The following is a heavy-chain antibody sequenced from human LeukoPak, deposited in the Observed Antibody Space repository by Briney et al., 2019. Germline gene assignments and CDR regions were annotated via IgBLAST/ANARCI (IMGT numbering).Heavy chain of an antibody. D-gene: IGHD3-22*01. J-gene: IGHJ3*02. CDR3: AKDLRRYYYDSSGPDAFDI. V-gene: IGHV3-23*01. CDR2: ISGSGGST. CDR1: GFTFSSYA. Sequence: GGSLRLSCAASGFTFSSYAMSWVRQAPGKGLEWVSAISGSGGSTYYADSVKGRFTISRDNSKNTLYLQMNSLRAEDTAVYYCAKDLRRYYYDSSGPDAFDIWGQGTMVTVSP.